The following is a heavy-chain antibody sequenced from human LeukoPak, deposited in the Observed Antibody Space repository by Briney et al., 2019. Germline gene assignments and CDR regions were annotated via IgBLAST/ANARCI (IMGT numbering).Heavy chain of an antibody. J-gene: IGHJ3*02. CDR3: ARVDLTQQQLARGHAFDI. CDR1: GYTFTSYG. D-gene: IGHD6-13*01. V-gene: IGHV1-18*01. Sequence: ASVKVSCKASGYTFTSYGISWVRQSPGQGLEWMGWISAYNGNTNYAQKLQGRVTMTTDTSTSTAYMELRSLRSDDTAVYYCARVDLTQQQLARGHAFDIWGQGTMVTVSS. CDR2: ISAYNGNT.